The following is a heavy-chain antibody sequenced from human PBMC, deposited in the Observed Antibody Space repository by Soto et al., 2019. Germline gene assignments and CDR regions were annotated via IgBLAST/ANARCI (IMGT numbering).Heavy chain of an antibody. D-gene: IGHD3-10*01. CDR3: ARGRSYYGSGSYFPYYYGMDV. Sequence: SETLSLTCAVYGGSFSGYYWSWIRQPPGKGLEWIGEINHSGSTNYNPSLKSRVTISVDTSKNQFSLKLSSVTAADTAVYYCARGRSYYGSGSYFPYYYGMDVWGQGTTVTVSS. V-gene: IGHV4-34*01. CDR1: GGSFSGYY. CDR2: INHSGST. J-gene: IGHJ6*02.